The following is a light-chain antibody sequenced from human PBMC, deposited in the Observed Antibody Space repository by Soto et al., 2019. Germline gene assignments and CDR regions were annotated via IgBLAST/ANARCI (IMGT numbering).Light chain of an antibody. Sequence: DIQMTHSPSTLSASVLDIVTITCRASQSISSWLAWYQQKPGKAPKLLIYDASSLESGVPSRFSGSGSGTEFTLTISSLQPEDFATYYCQKGYTTPLKFGQGTKVDIK. CDR3: QKGYTTPLK. CDR2: DAS. J-gene: IGKJ1*01. CDR1: QSISSW. V-gene: IGKV1-5*01.